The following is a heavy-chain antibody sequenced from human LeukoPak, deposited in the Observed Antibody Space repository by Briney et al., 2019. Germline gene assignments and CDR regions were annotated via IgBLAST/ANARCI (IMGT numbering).Heavy chain of an antibody. J-gene: IGHJ4*02. CDR1: GFTFSSYS. Sequence: GGSLRLSCAASGFTFSSYSMNWVRQAPGEGLEWVSYISSSGSTIYYADSVKGRFTISRDNAKNSLYLQMNSLRAEDTAVYYCAREDFGVGHFDYWGQGTLVTVSS. CDR3: AREDFGVGHFDY. V-gene: IGHV3-48*04. CDR2: ISSSGSTI. D-gene: IGHD3-3*01.